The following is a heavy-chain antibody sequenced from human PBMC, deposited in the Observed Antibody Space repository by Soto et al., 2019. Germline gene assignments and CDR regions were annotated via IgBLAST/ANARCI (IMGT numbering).Heavy chain of an antibody. CDR3: ARTVEDFGVVIPMDV. V-gene: IGHV3-30-3*01. J-gene: IGHJ6*02. CDR1: GFTFSSYA. Sequence: GGSLRLSCAASGFTFSSYAMHWVRQAPGKGLEWVAVISYDGSNKYYADSVKGRFTISRDNSKNTLYLQMNSLRAEDTAVYYCARTVEDFGVVIPMDVWGQGTTVTVSS. D-gene: IGHD3-3*01. CDR2: ISYDGSNK.